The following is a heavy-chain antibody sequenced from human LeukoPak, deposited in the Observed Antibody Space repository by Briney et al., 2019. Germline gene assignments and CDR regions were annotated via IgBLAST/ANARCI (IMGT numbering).Heavy chain of an antibody. Sequence: QPGGSLRLSCAASGFIFSNYGMHWVRQAPGKGLEWVAVVWYDGSNKYYADSVKGRFTISRDNSKNMLYLQMNSLRAEDTAVYYCAKDLTPIAAAGTIKNYWGQGTLVTVSS. V-gene: IGHV3-33*06. CDR1: GFIFSNYG. J-gene: IGHJ4*02. CDR2: VWYDGSNK. CDR3: AKDLTPIAAAGTIKNY. D-gene: IGHD6-13*01.